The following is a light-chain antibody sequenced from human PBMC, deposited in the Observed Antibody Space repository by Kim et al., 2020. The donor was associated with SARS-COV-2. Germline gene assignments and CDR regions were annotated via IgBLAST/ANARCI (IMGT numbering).Light chain of an antibody. CDR2: DAS. Sequence: EIVTTQSPATLSLSPGERATLSCRASQSISSNLAWYQQKPGQAPRVLIYDASARATGIPARFSGSGSGTDFTLTISNVQSEDFAVYYCQQYAYWRAFGQGTRLEIK. CDR1: QSISSN. CDR3: QQYAYWRA. J-gene: IGKJ5*01. V-gene: IGKV3-15*01.